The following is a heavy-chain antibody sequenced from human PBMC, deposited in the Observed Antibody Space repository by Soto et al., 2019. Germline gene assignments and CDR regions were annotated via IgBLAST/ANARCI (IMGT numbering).Heavy chain of an antibody. J-gene: IGHJ4*02. D-gene: IGHD3-3*01. V-gene: IGHV1-8*01. CDR3: ARGWTGDYPTFDY. CDR2: MNPNSGNT. Sequence: ASVKVSCKASRVTFSKFIVTWVRQATGQGLEWMGWMNPNSGNTGYAQKFQGRVTMTRNTSISTAYMELSSLRSQDTAVYYWARGWTGDYPTFDYWGQGTLVTVSS. CDR1: RVTFSKFI.